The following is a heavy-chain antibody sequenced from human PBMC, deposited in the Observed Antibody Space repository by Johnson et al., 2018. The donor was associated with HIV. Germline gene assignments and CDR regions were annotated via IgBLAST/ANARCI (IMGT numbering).Heavy chain of an antibody. CDR2: IDSVGRGT. CDR3: ARDRRFYDVLTSSSCPTFDL. V-gene: IGHV3-74*01. CDR1: GFAFSSYG. J-gene: IGHJ3*01. D-gene: IGHD3-9*01. Sequence: EVQLVESGGGVVQPGRSLRLSCAASGFAFSSYGMHWVRQAPGKGLEWVSRIDSVGRGTSYADSVKGRFTISRDNAKNTLSLQMNNLRAEDTAVYYCARDRRFYDVLTSSSCPTFDLWGQVTMVTVSS.